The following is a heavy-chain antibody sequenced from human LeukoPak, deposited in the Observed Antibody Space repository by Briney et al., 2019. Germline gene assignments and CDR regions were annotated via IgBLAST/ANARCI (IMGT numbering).Heavy chain of an antibody. CDR2: ISSSGSTL. Sequence: PWGSLRLSCAASGFTFSSYEMNWVRQAPGQGLEWVSYISSSGSTLYYAVSVKGRFTISRDNATNSLYLQMHSLRAEDTAVYYCATPTGGGSGSETTGGGFDDWGQGALVTVSS. D-gene: IGHD3-10*01. J-gene: IGHJ4*02. CDR3: ATPTGGGSGSETTGGGFDD. V-gene: IGHV3-48*03. CDR1: GFTFSSYE.